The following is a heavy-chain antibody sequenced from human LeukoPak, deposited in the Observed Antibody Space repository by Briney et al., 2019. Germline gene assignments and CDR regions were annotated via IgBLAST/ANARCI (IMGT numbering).Heavy chain of an antibody. CDR1: GYTFTGYY. CDR2: INPSGGGT. J-gene: IGHJ4*02. V-gene: IGHV1-2*02. CDR3: AREATGDLSFDH. Sequence: ASVKVSCEASGYTFTGYYIHWVRQAPGQGLEWMGSINPSGGGTNYAQQFQGRVTMTRDTSITTAYMELSRLTSDDTAVYFCAREATGDLSFDHWGQGTLVTVPS. D-gene: IGHD3-10*01.